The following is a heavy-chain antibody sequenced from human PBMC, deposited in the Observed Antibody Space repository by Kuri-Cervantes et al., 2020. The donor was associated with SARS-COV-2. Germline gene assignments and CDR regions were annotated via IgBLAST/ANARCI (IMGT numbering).Heavy chain of an antibody. CDR2: IIPRFDTA. CDR1: GGTYRRYA. J-gene: IGHJ5*02. V-gene: IGHV1-69*06. Sequence: SVQVSLKATGGTYRRYAIAWLRQAPGLGLQWMGTIIPRFDTANYAQNFQGRVTITADKSTGTAYMEMNSLTAEDTAVYYCAVAYCSYENCPPWGPGTLVTVSS. CDR3: AVAYCSYENCPP. D-gene: IGHD2-15*01.